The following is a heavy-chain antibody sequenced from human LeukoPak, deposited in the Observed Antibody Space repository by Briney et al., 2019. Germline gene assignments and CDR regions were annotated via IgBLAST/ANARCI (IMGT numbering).Heavy chain of an antibody. CDR3: ARGGLTWLRSQLGY. V-gene: IGHV1-8*01. CDR1: GYTFTSYD. D-gene: IGHD5-12*01. J-gene: IGHJ4*02. Sequence: ASVKVSYKASGYTFTSYDINWVRQATGQGLEWMGWMNPNSGNTGYAQKFQGRVTMTRNTSISTAYMELSSLRFEDTAVYYCARGGLTWLRSQLGYWGQGTLVTVSS. CDR2: MNPNSGNT.